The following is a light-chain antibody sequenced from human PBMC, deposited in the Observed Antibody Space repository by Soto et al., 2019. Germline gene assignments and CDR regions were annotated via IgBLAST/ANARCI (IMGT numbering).Light chain of an antibody. Sequence: QSVLTQPPSVSAAPGQKGTISCSGSSSNIGGNSVSWYQQLPGTAPKLLIYDDNKRPSGIPDRFSGSKSGTPATLGITGFQTGDEADYYCGSWDSSLSAYVFGTGTKVTVL. CDR1: SSNIGGNS. V-gene: IGLV1-51*01. CDR3: GSWDSSLSAYV. J-gene: IGLJ1*01. CDR2: DDN.